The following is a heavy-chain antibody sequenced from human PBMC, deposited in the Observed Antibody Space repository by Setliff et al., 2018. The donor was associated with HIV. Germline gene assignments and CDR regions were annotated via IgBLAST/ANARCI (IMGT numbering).Heavy chain of an antibody. V-gene: IGHV3-9*01. J-gene: IGHJ4*02. CDR1: GFTFDDYA. CDR3: TKDHLSGWASDC. D-gene: IGHD6-19*01. CDR2: ISWNSGGR. Sequence: LRLSCAASGFTFDDYAMHWVRQAPGKGLEWVSGISWNSGGRGYADSVKGRFTISRDNAKNSLYLQMNSLRAEDTALYYCTKDHLSGWASDCWGQGTLVTVSS.